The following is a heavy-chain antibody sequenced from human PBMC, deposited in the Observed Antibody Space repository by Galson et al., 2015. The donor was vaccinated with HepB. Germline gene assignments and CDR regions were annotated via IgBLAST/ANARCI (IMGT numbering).Heavy chain of an antibody. J-gene: IGHJ5*02. CDR3: ARMRSFQTNSGLVSNWFDP. CDR1: GYTLSHYA. D-gene: IGHD2-21*01. Sequence: SVKVSCKASGYTLSHYAMTWVRQAPGQGLEWMGWINTNTGNPTYAQGFTGRFVFSLDTSVSTAFLQISRLKAEDTAVYYCARMRSFQTNSGLVSNWFDPWGQGTLVTVSS. V-gene: IGHV7-4-1*02. CDR2: INTNTGNP.